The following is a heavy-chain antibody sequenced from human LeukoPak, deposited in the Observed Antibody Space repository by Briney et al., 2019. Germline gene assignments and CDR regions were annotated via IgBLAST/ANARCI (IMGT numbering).Heavy chain of an antibody. CDR3: ARLYCGGDRPPDY. V-gene: IGHV5-10-1*01. J-gene: IGHJ4*02. Sequence: GESLKISCKASGYSFNHYWIAWVRQMPGKGLEWMGRIDPRDSYTNYSPSFQGHVTISVDRSLSTVYLEWTTLKASDSALYYCARLYCGGDRPPDYWGQGTRVTVSS. D-gene: IGHD2-21*02. CDR1: GYSFNHYW. CDR2: IDPRDSYT.